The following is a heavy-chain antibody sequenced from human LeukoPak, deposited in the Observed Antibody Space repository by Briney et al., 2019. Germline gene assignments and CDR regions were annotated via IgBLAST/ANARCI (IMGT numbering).Heavy chain of an antibody. CDR2: INWNGGSI. CDR3: ARGRDWGVTNFDY. Sequence: GGSLRLSCAASGFTFDDYGMTWVRQGPGKGLEWVSGINWNGGSIDYADSVKGRFTISRDNAKNSLYLQMNILRAEDTALYYCARGRDWGVTNFDYWGQGILVTVSS. CDR1: GFTFDDYG. J-gene: IGHJ4*02. V-gene: IGHV3-20*04. D-gene: IGHD7-27*01.